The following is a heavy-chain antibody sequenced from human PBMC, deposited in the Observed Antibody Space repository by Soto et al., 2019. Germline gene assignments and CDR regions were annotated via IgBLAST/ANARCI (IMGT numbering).Heavy chain of an antibody. CDR2: IKQDGSEK. V-gene: IGHV3-7*03. CDR1: GFTFSSYW. Sequence: PEGSLRLSCAASGFTFSSYWMSWVRQAPGKGLEWVANIKQDGSEKYYVDSVKGRFTISRDNAKNSLYLQMNSLRAEDTAVYYCAREGYYDSSGYQYYFDYWGQGTLVTVSS. CDR3: AREGYYDSSGYQYYFDY. D-gene: IGHD3-22*01. J-gene: IGHJ4*02.